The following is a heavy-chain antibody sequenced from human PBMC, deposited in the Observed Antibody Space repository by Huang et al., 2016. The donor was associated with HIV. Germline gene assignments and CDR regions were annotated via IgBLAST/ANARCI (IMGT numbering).Heavy chain of an antibody. J-gene: IGHJ3*02. CDR3: VMGYGDYGDAFDI. Sequence: QMQLVQSGAEVKKTGSSVKVSCKASGYTFTYRYLHGVRQAPGQALAWMGWITPFNGNTNDAQKFQDRVTITRDRSMSTAYMELSSLRSEDTAMYYCVMGYGDYGDAFDIWGQGTMVTVSS. D-gene: IGHD4-17*01. CDR1: GYTFTYRY. CDR2: ITPFNGNT. V-gene: IGHV1-45*02.